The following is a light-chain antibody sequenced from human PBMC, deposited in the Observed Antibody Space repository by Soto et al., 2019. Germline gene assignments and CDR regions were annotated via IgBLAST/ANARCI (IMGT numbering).Light chain of an antibody. CDR2: DAP. Sequence: DIQMTQSPSTLPASVGDRVTITCRASQSISNWLAWYQQRPGKAPKLLIYDAPTLESGVPSRFSGSGSGTEFTLTISSLQPDDFATYYCHQYNSYHTFGGGTK. CDR1: QSISNW. CDR3: HQYNSYHT. J-gene: IGKJ4*01. V-gene: IGKV1-5*01.